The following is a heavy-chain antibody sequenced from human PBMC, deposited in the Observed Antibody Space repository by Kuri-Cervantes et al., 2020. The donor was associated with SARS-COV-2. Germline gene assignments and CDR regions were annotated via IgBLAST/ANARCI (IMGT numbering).Heavy chain of an antibody. Sequence: SETLSLTCAVSDDSISDFTYYWGWIRQPPGKGLEWIGYIYDSANTNYNTSLRSRVTMSVDTSKNQVSLKLTSVTAADTAVYFCARVGVRSYGVLDYWGQGTLVTVSS. CDR3: ARVGVRSYGVLDY. V-gene: IGHV4-61*01. CDR1: DDSISDFTYY. CDR2: IYDSANT. D-gene: IGHD5-18*01. J-gene: IGHJ4*02.